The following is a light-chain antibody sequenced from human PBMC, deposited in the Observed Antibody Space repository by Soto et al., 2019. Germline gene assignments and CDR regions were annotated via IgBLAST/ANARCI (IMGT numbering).Light chain of an antibody. V-gene: IGLV2-14*01. J-gene: IGLJ1*01. CDR3: SLDTSSSDV. CDR1: SSDVGGYNY. Sequence: QSALTQPASASGSPGQSITISCTGTSSDVGGYNYVSWYQQHPGKAPKLMIYEVSNRPSGVSNRFSGSKSGNTASLTISGLAAEDEAYYCSSLDTSSSDVFGTGTKLTVL. CDR2: EVS.